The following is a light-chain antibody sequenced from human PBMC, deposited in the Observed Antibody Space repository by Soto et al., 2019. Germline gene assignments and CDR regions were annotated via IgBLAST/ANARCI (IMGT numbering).Light chain of an antibody. CDR3: HSYDSSNQV. Sequence: NFMLTQPHSVSESPGKTVTISCTRSSGSIASNYVQWYQQRPGSSPTTVIYEDNQRPSGVPDRFSGSIDSSSNSASLTISGLKTEDEAYYYCHSYDSSNQVFGGGTKVTVL. V-gene: IGLV6-57*01. CDR1: SGSIASNY. J-gene: IGLJ3*02. CDR2: EDN.